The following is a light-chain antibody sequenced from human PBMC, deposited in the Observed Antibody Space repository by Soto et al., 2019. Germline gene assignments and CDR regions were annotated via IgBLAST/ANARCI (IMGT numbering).Light chain of an antibody. J-gene: IGKJ2*01. Sequence: DIVMTQSPLSLPVTPGEPASISCRSSQSLLHSNGYNYLDWYLQKPGQSPQLLIYLGSNRASGVPDRFSGSGSGTDFTLKISRVEAEDVGVYYYMQALQTPYTFGQGTKLAIK. CDR1: QSLLHSNGYNY. CDR3: MQALQTPYT. CDR2: LGS. V-gene: IGKV2-28*01.